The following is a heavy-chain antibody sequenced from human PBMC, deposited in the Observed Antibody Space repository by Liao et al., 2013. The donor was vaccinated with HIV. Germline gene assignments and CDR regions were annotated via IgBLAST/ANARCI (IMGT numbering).Heavy chain of an antibody. J-gene: IGHJ4*02. Sequence: QVQLQQWGAGLLKPSETLSLTCAVYGGSFSGYYWSWIRQPPGKGLEWIGEINHSGSTNYNPSLKSRVTISVDTSKNQFSLKLSSVTAADTAVYYCARGHRLRLGLVDYWAREPWSPSPQ. D-gene: IGHD3-16*01. CDR1: GGSFSGYY. CDR3: ARGHRLRLGLVDY. CDR2: INHSGST. V-gene: IGHV4-34*01.